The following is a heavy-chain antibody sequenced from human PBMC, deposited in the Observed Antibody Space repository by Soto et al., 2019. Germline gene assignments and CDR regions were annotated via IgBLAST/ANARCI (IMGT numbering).Heavy chain of an antibody. J-gene: IGHJ4*02. Sequence: ASVKVSLKVSGYTITELSMHWVRQAPGKGLEWMGGFDPEDGETIYAQKFQGRVTMTEDTSTDTAYMELSSLRSEDTAVYYCATDPPTQGAYCGGDCYSVTAGYWGQGTLVTVSS. CDR3: ATDPPTQGAYCGGDCYSVTAGY. CDR2: FDPEDGET. CDR1: GYTITELS. V-gene: IGHV1-24*01. D-gene: IGHD2-21*02.